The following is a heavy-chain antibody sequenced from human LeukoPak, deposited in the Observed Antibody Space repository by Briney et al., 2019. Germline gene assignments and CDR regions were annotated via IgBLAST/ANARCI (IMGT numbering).Heavy chain of an antibody. D-gene: IGHD3-16*02. CDR1: GGTFSSYA. CDR3: ARDPKPIMITFGGVIANDAFDI. CDR2: INPNSGGT. J-gene: IGHJ3*02. V-gene: IGHV1-2*02. Sequence: ASVKVSCKASGGTFSSYAISWVRQAPGQGLEWMGWINPNSGGTNYAQKFQGRVTMTRDTSISTAYMELSRLRSDDTAVYYCARDPKPIMITFGGVIANDAFDIWGQGTMVTVSS.